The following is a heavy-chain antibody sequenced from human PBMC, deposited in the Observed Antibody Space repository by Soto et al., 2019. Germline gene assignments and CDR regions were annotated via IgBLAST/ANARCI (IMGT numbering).Heavy chain of an antibody. V-gene: IGHV4-34*01. CDR2: INHSGST. D-gene: IGHD2-2*01. Sequence: SETLSLTCAVYGGSFSCYYWSWIRQPPGKGLEWIGEINHSGSTNYNPSLKSRVTISVDTSKNQFSLKLSSVAAADTAVYYCAREGYCSSTSCRTRGWFDPWGQGTLVTVSS. CDR1: GGSFSCYY. CDR3: AREGYCSSTSCRTRGWFDP. J-gene: IGHJ5*02.